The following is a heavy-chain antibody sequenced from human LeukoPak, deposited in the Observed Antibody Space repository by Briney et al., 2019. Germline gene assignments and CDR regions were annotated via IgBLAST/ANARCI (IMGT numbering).Heavy chain of an antibody. CDR2: VSSGFHA. CDR1: GLTLGSHD. D-gene: IGHD5-18*01. J-gene: IGHJ4*02. Sequence: PGGSLRLSCTASGLTLGSHDMHWVRQIPGQGLEWVAAVSSGFHAFFADSVQGRFTVSREDARNSLYLQMNSLRAGDTAVYYCVREARGYHYTYFDYWGQGTLVTVSS. CDR3: VREARGYHYTYFDY. V-gene: IGHV3-13*01.